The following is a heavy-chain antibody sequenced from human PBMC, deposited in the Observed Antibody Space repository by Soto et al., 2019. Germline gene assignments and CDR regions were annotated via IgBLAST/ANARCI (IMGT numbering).Heavy chain of an antibody. D-gene: IGHD2-15*01. CDR3: AKAGCSGGTCYLYYFDY. J-gene: IGHJ4*02. V-gene: IGHV3-23*01. CDR2: ISGRGGNT. CDR1: GFTFSNYA. Sequence: GGSLGLSCAASGFTFSNYAMSWVRQAPGKGLEWVSTISGRGGNTYYADSVKGRFTISRDNSRNTLYLQMDSLRVEDSAVYSCAKAGCSGGTCYLYYFDYWGQGALVTVSS.